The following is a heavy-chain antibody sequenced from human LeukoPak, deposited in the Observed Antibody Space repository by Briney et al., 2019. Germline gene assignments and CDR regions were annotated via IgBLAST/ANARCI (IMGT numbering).Heavy chain of an antibody. J-gene: IGHJ3*02. CDR3: AAKWNSDAFDI. Sequence: PGGSLRLSCAASGFTFSSYSMNWVRQAPGKGLEWVSCISSSSSTIYYADSVKGRFTISRDNAKNSLYLQMNSLRAEDTAVYYCAAKWNSDAFDIWGQGTMVTVSS. CDR2: ISSSSSTI. CDR1: GFTFSSYS. D-gene: IGHD1-7*01. V-gene: IGHV3-48*04.